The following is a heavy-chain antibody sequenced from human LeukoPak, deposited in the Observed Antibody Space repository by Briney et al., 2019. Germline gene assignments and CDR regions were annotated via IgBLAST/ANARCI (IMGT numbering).Heavy chain of an antibody. J-gene: IGHJ6*03. V-gene: IGHV4-4*07. CDR1: GGSISSYY. D-gene: IGHD3-10*02. CDR3: ARNARGVIINYYYMDV. Sequence: PSETLSLTCTVSGGSISSYYWSWIRQPAGKGLEWIGRIYTSGSTNYNPSLKSRVTMSVDTPKNQFSLKLSSVTAADTAVYYCARNARGVIINYYYMDVWGKGTTVTISS. CDR2: IYTSGST.